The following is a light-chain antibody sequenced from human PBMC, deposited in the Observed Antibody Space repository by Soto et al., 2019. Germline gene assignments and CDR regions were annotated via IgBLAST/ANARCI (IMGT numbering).Light chain of an antibody. V-gene: IGLV2-14*01. CDR2: GVS. CDR1: SSEVGGYNY. CDR3: SSYTSSSTLVV. Sequence: QSALTQPASLSGSPGQSITISCTGTSSEVGGYNYVSWYQQHPGKAPKLMIYGVSHRPSGVSNRFSGAKSGNTSSLTISGLQAEDEADYYCSSYTSSSTLVVFGGGTKVTV. J-gene: IGLJ2*01.